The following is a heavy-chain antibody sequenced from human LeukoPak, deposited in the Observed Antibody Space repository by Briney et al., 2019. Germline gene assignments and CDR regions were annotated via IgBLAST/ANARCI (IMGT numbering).Heavy chain of an antibody. D-gene: IGHD6-13*01. CDR3: ARFLQLVPTGAFDI. Sequence: ASVKVSCKASGYTFTSYGISWVRQAPGQGLEWMGWISAYNGNTNYAQKLQGRVTMTTDTSTSTAYMELRSLRSDDTAVYYCARFLQLVPTGAFDIWGQGTMVTVSS. J-gene: IGHJ3*02. CDR2: ISAYNGNT. V-gene: IGHV1-18*01. CDR1: GYTFTSYG.